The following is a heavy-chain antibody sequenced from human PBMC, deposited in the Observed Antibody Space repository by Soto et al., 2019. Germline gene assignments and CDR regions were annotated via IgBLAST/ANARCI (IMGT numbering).Heavy chain of an antibody. CDR1: GFTFSSYS. V-gene: IGHV3-48*01. D-gene: IGHD6-13*01. J-gene: IGHJ4*02. CDR3: ARVRSSSYFDY. CDR2: ISSSSSTI. Sequence: PGGSLRLSCAASGFTFSSYSMNWVRQAPGKGLEWVSYISSSSSTIYYADSVKGRFTISRDNAKNSLYLQMNSLRAEDTAVYYCARVRSSSYFDYWGQGTLVTVSS.